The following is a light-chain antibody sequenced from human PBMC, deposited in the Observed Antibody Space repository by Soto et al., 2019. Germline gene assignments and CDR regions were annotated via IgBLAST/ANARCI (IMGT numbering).Light chain of an antibody. J-gene: IGKJ1*01. CDR3: QQYYSYPHT. CDR2: AAS. CDR1: QGFSSF. Sequence: AIRMTQSPSSFSASTGDRVTITCRASQGFSSFLAWYQQKPGKPPKLLIHAASTLQSGVPSRFSGSGSGTDFTLTISCLQSEDFATYYCQQYYSYPHTFGQGTKVEIK. V-gene: IGKV1-8*01.